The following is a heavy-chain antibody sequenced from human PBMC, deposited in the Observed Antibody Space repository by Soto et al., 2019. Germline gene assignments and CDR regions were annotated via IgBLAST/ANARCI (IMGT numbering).Heavy chain of an antibody. Sequence: ASVKVSCKASGYTFTGYYMHWARQAPGQGLEWMGWINPNSGGTNYAQKLQGWVTMTRDTSISTAYMELSKLRSDDSAVYYWARTTSYSSSWFDYWGQETLVTVSS. V-gene: IGHV1-2*04. CDR2: INPNSGGT. CDR1: GYTFTGYY. D-gene: IGHD6-13*01. CDR3: ARTTSYSSSWFDY. J-gene: IGHJ4*02.